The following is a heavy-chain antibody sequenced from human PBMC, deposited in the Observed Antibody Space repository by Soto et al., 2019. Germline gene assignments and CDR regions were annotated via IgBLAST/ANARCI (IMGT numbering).Heavy chain of an antibody. V-gene: IGHV4-30-2*01. CDR2: IYHSGST. CDR3: TNSGSYYGMEV. Sequence: SETLSLTCAFSVGSISSGGYSWSWIRQPPWKGLEWIGYIYHSGSTYYNPSLKSRVTISVDRSKNQFSLKLSSVTAADTAVYYCTNSGSYYGMEVWGQGTTVSVSS. J-gene: IGHJ6*01. CDR1: VGSISSGGYS. D-gene: IGHD3-10*01.